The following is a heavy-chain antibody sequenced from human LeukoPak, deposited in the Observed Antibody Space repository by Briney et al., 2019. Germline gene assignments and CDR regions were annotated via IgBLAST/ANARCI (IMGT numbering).Heavy chain of an antibody. CDR1: AYSISSGYY. Sequence: SETLSLTCTVSAYSISSGYYWGWIRQPPGKGLEWIGSLSHSGSTYYNPSLKSRVTISVGTSKNQFSLKLSSVTAADTAVYYCARGLPYLDYWGQGTLVTVSS. CDR2: LSHSGST. CDR3: ARGLPYLDY. V-gene: IGHV4-38-2*02. J-gene: IGHJ4*02.